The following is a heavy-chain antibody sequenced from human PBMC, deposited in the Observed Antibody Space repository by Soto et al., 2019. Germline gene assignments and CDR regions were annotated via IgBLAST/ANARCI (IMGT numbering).Heavy chain of an antibody. CDR1: GASIITNNYF. J-gene: IGHJ4*02. V-gene: IGHV4-39*01. Sequence: QLQLQESGPGLVKPSETLSLTCTVSGASIITNNYFWVLIRQLTSRGQEMIGSISYSGRTYDNPSLQSRVTISRDASKNQFSRKLTSVTTADTSIYYCARRRASDYGGNHHPYYFDRWGQGTLVTVSS. CDR3: ARRRASDYGGNHHPYYFDR. D-gene: IGHD4-17*01. CDR2: ISYSGRT.